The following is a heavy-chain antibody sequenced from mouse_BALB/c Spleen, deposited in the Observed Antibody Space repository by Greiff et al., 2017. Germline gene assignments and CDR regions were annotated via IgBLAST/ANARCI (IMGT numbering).Heavy chain of an antibody. D-gene: IGHD2-3*01. CDR2: IYPGDGDT. Sequence: VQLQQSGPELVKPGASVKISCKASGYAFSSSWMNWVKQRPGQALEWIGRIYPGDGDTNYNGKFKGKATLTADKSSSTAYMQLSSLTSVDSAVYFCARGWLRYFDVWGAGTTVTVSS. V-gene: IGHV1-82*01. CDR1: GYAFSSSW. J-gene: IGHJ1*01. CDR3: ARGWLRYFDV.